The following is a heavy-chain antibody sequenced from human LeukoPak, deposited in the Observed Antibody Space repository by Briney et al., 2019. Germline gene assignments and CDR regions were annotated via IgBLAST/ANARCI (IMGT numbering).Heavy chain of an antibody. CDR1: GFTFSSYS. CDR2: ISSDSGTI. Sequence: GGSLRLSCAASGFTFSSYSMNWVRQAPGKGLGWISFISSDSGTIYYADSVKGRFTISRNNAANSLYLQMNNLRDEDTAVYYCARRDPFDYWGQGTMVTVYS. V-gene: IGHV3-48*02. J-gene: IGHJ4*02. CDR3: ARRDPFDY.